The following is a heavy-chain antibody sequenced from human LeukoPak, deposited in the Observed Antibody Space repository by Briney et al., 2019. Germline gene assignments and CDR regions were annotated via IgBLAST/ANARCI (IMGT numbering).Heavy chain of an antibody. D-gene: IGHD5-12*01. V-gene: IGHV3-23*01. J-gene: IGHJ4*02. CDR1: GFTFNTYS. CDR2: IGPAGSTA. Sequence: GGSLRLSCAASGFTFNTYSMSWVRQAPGKGLEWVSVIGPAGSTAYYADSVKGRFTMSRDNYKNTVSLQIDSLRAEDTALYYCAKAKVASTTTRYFDSWGQGTLVTVSS. CDR3: AKAKVASTTTRYFDS.